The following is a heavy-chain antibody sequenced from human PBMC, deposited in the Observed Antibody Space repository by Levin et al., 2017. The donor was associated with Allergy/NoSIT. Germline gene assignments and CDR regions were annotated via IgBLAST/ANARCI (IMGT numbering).Heavy chain of an antibody. CDR3: ASRGPSGYYGLDV. J-gene: IGHJ6*02. CDR2: IYYSGST. Sequence: SETLSLTCTVSGGSVSSGSYYWSWIRQPPGKGLEWIGYIYYSGSTNYNPSLKSRVTISVDTSKNQFSLKLSSVTAADTAVYYCASRGPSGYYGLDVWGQGPTVTVSS. V-gene: IGHV4-61*01. CDR1: GGSVSSGSYY. D-gene: IGHD3-10*01.